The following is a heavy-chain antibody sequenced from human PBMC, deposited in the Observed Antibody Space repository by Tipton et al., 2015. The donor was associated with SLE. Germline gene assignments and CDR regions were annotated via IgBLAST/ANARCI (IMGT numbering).Heavy chain of an antibody. CDR2: IYYSGST. CDR1: GGSISSSSYY. D-gene: IGHD2-2*01. Sequence: TLSLTCTVSGGSISSSSYYWGWIRQPPGKGLEWIGSIYYSGSTYYNPSLKGRVTISVDTSKNQFSLKLSSVTAADTAVYYCARVVVVVVPAAADWFDPWGQGTLVTVSS. V-gene: IGHV4-39*07. CDR3: ARVVVVVVPAAADWFDP. J-gene: IGHJ5*02.